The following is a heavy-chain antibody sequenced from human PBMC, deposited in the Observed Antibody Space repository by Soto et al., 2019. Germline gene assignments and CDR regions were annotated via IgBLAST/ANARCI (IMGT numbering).Heavy chain of an antibody. CDR2: IYPGDSDT. Sequence: PGESLKIYCEGSGYSFTRYWIGWVRQMPGKGLEWMGIIYPGDSDTRYSPSFQGQVTISADKSISTAYLQWSSLKASDTAMYYCVRGRYSNGYLSWFDPWGQGTQDSVSS. V-gene: IGHV5-51*01. CDR3: VRGRYSNGYLSWFDP. J-gene: IGHJ5*02. D-gene: IGHD3-22*01. CDR1: GYSFTRYW.